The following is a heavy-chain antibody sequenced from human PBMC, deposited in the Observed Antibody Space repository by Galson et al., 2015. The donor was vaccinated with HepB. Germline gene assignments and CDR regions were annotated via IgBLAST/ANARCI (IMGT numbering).Heavy chain of an antibody. D-gene: IGHD3-10*01. Sequence: SVKVSCKASGYIFTNNGVTWVRQAPGHGLEWMGWISPYNGNTIYAQNLQGRLTMTTDTSTTTAYMELRSLRSDDTAVYYCARDYYGSARDWGQGTLVTVSS. CDR2: ISPYNGNT. CDR1: GYIFTNNG. CDR3: ARDYYGSARD. J-gene: IGHJ4*02. V-gene: IGHV1-18*04.